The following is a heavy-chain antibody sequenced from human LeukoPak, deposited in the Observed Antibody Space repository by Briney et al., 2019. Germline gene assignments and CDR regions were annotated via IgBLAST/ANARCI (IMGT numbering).Heavy chain of an antibody. D-gene: IGHD2-15*01. CDR1: GGSFSGYY. Sequence: SETLSLTCAVYGGSFSGYYWSWIRQPPGKGLEWIGEINHSGSTNYNPSLKSRVTISVDTSKNQFPLKLSSVTAADTAVYYCARGLPATGYCSGGSCYGLYFDYWGQGTLVTVSS. V-gene: IGHV4-34*01. J-gene: IGHJ4*02. CDR2: INHSGST. CDR3: ARGLPATGYCSGGSCYGLYFDY.